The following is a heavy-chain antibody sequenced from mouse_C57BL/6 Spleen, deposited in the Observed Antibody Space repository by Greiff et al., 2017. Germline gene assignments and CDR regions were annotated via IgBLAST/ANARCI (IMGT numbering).Heavy chain of an antibody. CDR1: GYTFTDYE. J-gene: IGHJ2*01. CDR3: TNPIYYYGSSYDY. CDR2: IDPETGGT. Sequence: QVQLQQSGAELVRPGASVTLSCKASGYTFTDYEMHWVKQTPVHGLEWIGAIDPETGGTAYNQKFKGKAILTADKSSSTAYMELRSLTSEDSAVYYCTNPIYYYGSSYDYWGQGTTLTVSS. V-gene: IGHV1-15*01. D-gene: IGHD1-1*01.